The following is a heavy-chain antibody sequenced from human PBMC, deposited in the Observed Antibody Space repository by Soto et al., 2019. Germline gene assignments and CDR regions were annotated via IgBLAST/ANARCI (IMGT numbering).Heavy chain of an antibody. V-gene: IGHV3-21*01. Sequence: PGGSLRLSCAASGFTFSSYSMNWVRQAPGKGLEWVPSISSSSSYIYYADSVKGRFTISRDNAKNSLYLQMNSLRAEDTAVYYCAILRYYYDSSGFNGFTFDYWGQGTLVTVSS. D-gene: IGHD3-22*01. CDR1: GFTFSSYS. CDR2: ISSSSSYI. J-gene: IGHJ4*02. CDR3: AILRYYYDSSGFNGFTFDY.